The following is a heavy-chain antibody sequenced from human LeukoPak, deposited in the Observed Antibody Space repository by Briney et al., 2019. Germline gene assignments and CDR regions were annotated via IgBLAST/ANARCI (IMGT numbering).Heavy chain of an antibody. J-gene: IGHJ3*02. CDR3: ARDRFHTPGGPAFDI. CDR2: ITGSGEYT. V-gene: IGHV3-23*01. Sequence: GGSLRLSCAASGLTFSNYAMNWVRQAPGKGLEWVSAITGSGEYTYYADSVKGRFTISRDNSQNMLYLQMNSLRAEDTAVYYCARDRFHTPGGPAFDIWGQGTMVTVSS. D-gene: IGHD3-10*01. CDR1: GLTFSNYA.